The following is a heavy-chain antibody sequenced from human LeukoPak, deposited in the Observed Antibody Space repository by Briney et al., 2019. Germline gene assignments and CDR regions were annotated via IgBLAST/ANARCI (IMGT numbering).Heavy chain of an antibody. V-gene: IGHV3-21*01. CDR2: ITSTTGYI. CDR1: GFTFSSYA. D-gene: IGHD2-2*01. CDR3: ARVLLPSGMGY. J-gene: IGHJ4*02. Sequence: PGGSLRLSCAASGFTFSSYAMSWVRQAPGKGLEWVSSITSTTGYISYADSVKGRFTISRDNAKNSLYLQMNSLRAEDTAVYYCARVLLPSGMGYWGQGTLVTVSS.